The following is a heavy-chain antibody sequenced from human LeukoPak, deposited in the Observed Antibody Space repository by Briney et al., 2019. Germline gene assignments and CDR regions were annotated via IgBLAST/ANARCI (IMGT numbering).Heavy chain of an antibody. Sequence: PGGSLRLSCAASGFSVSRAWLSWVRQAPGKGLEWVGRIKTKRDGGTIDYAAPVKRRFTISGDESKDTVYLEMNELKTEDTAVYYCTRVQGGTYNTFDIWGQGTVVTVSS. J-gene: IGHJ3*02. D-gene: IGHD3-10*01. CDR1: GFSVSRAW. CDR2: IKTKRDGGTI. CDR3: TRVQGGTYNTFDI. V-gene: IGHV3-15*01.